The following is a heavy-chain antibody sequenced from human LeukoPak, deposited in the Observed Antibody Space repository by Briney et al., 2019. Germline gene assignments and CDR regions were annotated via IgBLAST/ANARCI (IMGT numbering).Heavy chain of an antibody. Sequence: GGSLRLSCAASEFTFSSYAMHWVRQAPGKGLEWVAVISYDGRNKDYADSVKGRFTISRDNSKNTLYLQMNSLRAEDTAIYYCSRETPDFDYWGQGALVTVSS. CDR3: SRETPDFDY. D-gene: IGHD2-2*01. CDR1: EFTFSSYA. V-gene: IGHV3-30*04. J-gene: IGHJ4*02. CDR2: ISYDGRNK.